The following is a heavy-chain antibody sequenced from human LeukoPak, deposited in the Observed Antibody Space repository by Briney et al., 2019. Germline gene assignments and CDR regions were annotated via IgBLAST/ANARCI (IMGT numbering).Heavy chain of an antibody. V-gene: IGHV1-18*01. Sequence: ASVKVSCKASGYTFTSYGISWVRQAPGQGFEWMGWISAYNGNTNYAQKLQGRVTMATDTSTSTAYMELRSLRSDDTAVYYCARGRGYCSSTSCPSGNYYYMDVWGKGTTVTVSS. J-gene: IGHJ6*03. CDR1: GYTFTSYG. CDR3: ARGRGYCSSTSCPSGNYYYMDV. D-gene: IGHD2-2*01. CDR2: ISAYNGNT.